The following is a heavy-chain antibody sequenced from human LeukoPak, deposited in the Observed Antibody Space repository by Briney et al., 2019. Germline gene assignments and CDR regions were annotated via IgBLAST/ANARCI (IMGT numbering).Heavy chain of an antibody. V-gene: IGHV4-39*01. CDR2: INYSGST. J-gene: IGHJ4*02. CDR1: GGSISSSSYY. Sequence: PSETLSLTCTVSGGSISSSSYYWGWIRQPPGKGLEWIGSINYSGSTYYNPSLNSRATISVDTSKNQFSLKLSSVTAADTAVYYCAKGGWSPGYWGQGTLVTVSS. CDR3: AKGGWSPGY. D-gene: IGHD2-15*01.